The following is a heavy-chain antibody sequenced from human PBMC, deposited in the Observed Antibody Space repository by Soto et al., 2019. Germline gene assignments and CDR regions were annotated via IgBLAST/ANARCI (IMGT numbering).Heavy chain of an antibody. V-gene: IGHV1-3*01. D-gene: IGHD3-22*01. Sequence: ASVKVSCKASGYTFTSYAMHWVRQAPGQRLEWMGWINAGNGNTKYAQKFQGRVTITTDTSTSTAYMELRSLRSDDTAVYYCARDLEDYYDSSRYYYVDAPWGQGTLVTVSS. CDR2: INAGNGNT. CDR1: GYTFTSYA. CDR3: ARDLEDYYDSSRYYYVDAP. J-gene: IGHJ5*02.